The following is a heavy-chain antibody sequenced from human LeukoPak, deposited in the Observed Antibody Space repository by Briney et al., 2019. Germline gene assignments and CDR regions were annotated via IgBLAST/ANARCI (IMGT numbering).Heavy chain of an antibody. Sequence: NPGGSLRLSCAASGFTFSDYYMSWIRQAPGKGLEWISYISSSSRIIYYADSVKGRLTISRDNAQSSMYLQMNSLRAEDTAVYHCARANYGGNPRYFQHWGQGTLVTVSS. CDR2: ISSSSRII. D-gene: IGHD4-23*01. CDR3: ARANYGGNPRYFQH. J-gene: IGHJ1*01. CDR1: GFTFSDYY. V-gene: IGHV3-11*01.